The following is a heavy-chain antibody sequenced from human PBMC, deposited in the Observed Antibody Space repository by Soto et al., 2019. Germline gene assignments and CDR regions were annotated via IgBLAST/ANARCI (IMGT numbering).Heavy chain of an antibody. V-gene: IGHV4-4*02. Sequence: QVQLQESGPGLVKPSGTLSLTCAVSGGSISTSNWWSWVRQPPGKGLEWIGEVYRTGSTNYNPSLEXRLXXXXXXXXXXXXXXXXXXXXXXXXXXXXXXXXXXXXXAAIFDCWGQGTLVTVSS. CDR2: VYRTGST. CDR3: XXXXXXXXXAAIFDC. D-gene: IGHD2-15*01. CDR1: GGSISTSNW. J-gene: IGHJ4*02.